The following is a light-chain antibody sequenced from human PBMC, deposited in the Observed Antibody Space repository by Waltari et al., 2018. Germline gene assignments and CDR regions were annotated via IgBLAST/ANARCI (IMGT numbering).Light chain of an antibody. Sequence: SALTQPPSASGSPGQSVTISCSGSSSDIGGYDYVSWYQQHPGKAPKLIMYEVDTRPSGVPDRLSGSKSGNSASLTVSGLRAEDKADYYCNSPYGGYNNVIFGGGTKLTVL. CDR3: NSPYGGYNNVI. V-gene: IGLV2-8*01. CDR2: EVD. J-gene: IGLJ2*01. CDR1: SSDIGGYDY.